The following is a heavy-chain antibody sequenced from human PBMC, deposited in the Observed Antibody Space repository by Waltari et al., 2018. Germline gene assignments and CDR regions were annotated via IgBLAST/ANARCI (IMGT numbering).Heavy chain of an antibody. CDR3: ARFGRSGFWPFDF. CDR2: IYDSGST. J-gene: IGHJ4*02. CDR1: GGSISSYY. Sequence: QVQLQESGPELVKPSETLSLTCTVSGGSISSYYWNWIRQPPGKGLEWIGYIYDSGSTNYNPSLRSRLTMPVETSKNQFSLSLRAVTAADTAGYYWARFGRSGFWPFDFWGQGILVTVSS. D-gene: IGHD3-3*01. V-gene: IGHV4-59*01.